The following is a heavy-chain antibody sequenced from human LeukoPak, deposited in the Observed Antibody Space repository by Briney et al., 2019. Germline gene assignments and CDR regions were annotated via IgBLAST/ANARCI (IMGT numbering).Heavy chain of an antibody. CDR3: AREPHFGYSSSWPLPFDP. V-gene: IGHV3-21*01. D-gene: IGHD6-13*01. CDR2: ISSSSSYI. Sequence: PGGSLRLSCAASGFTFSSYSMNWVRQAPGKGLEWVSSISSSSSYIYYADSVKGRFTISRDNAKNSLYLQMNSLRAEDTAVYYCAREPHFGYSSSWPLPFDPWGQGTLVTVSS. J-gene: IGHJ5*02. CDR1: GFTFSSYS.